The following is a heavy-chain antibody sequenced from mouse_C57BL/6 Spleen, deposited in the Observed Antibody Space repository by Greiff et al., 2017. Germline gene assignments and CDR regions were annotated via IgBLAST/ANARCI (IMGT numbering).Heavy chain of an antibody. CDR2: IDPENGDT. V-gene: IGHV14-4*01. D-gene: IGHD1-1*01. Sequence: EVQVVESGAELVRPGASVKLSCTASGFNIKDDYMHWVKQRPEQGLEWIGWIDPENGDTEYASKFQGKATITADTSSNTAYLQLSSLTSEDTAVYYCTTEGIYYGSSYGNSMDYWGQGTSVTVSS. CDR1: GFNIKDDY. J-gene: IGHJ4*01. CDR3: TTEGIYYGSSYGNSMDY.